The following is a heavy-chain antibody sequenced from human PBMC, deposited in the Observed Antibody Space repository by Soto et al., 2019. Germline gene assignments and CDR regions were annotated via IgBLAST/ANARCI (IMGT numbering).Heavy chain of an antibody. CDR3: ARDALSPWKTGTGWFGP. D-gene: IGHD1-7*01. J-gene: IGHJ5*02. CDR1: GYTFTSYG. V-gene: IGHV1-18*01. CDR2: ISAYNGNT. Sequence: ASVKVSCMASGYTFTSYGFSWVRQAPGQGLEWMGWISAYNGNTNYAQKLQGRVTMTTDTSTSTAYMALRSLRSDDTAVYYFARDALSPWKTGTGWFGPCGQGTLVTVSA.